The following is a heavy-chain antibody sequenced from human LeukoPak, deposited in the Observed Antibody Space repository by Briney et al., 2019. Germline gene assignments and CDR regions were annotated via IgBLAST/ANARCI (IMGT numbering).Heavy chain of an antibody. D-gene: IGHD6-13*01. Sequence: GGSLRLSCAASGFTVSSNYMNWVRQAPGKWLEWVSVIYSGGSTYYADSVKGRFTISRDNSKNTLYLQMNSLRAEDTAVYYCARERPSSTWPNDFDYWGQGTLVTVSS. CDR2: IYSGGST. CDR3: ARERPSSTWPNDFDY. CDR1: GFTVSSNY. J-gene: IGHJ4*02. V-gene: IGHV3-66*01.